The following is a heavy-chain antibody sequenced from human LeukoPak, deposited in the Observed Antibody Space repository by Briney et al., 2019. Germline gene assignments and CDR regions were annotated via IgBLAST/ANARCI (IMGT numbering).Heavy chain of an antibody. CDR1: GFSFSNFW. D-gene: IGHD3-16*01. Sequence: PGGSLRLSCAASGFSFSNFWMTWVRQAPGKGLEWVASIKDDGSEKYYVDSVKGRFTISRDNAKNSLYLQMNSLRAEDTAVYYCVRRGNRWGDYWGQGTLVTVSS. V-gene: IGHV3-7*01. J-gene: IGHJ4*02. CDR2: IKDDGSEK. CDR3: VRRGNRWGDY.